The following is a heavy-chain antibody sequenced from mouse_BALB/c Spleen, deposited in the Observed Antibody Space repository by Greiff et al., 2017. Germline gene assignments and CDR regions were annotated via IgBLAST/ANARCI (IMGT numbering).Heavy chain of an antibody. CDR3: AREGVTTVVDAWFAY. CDR1: GYTFTDYA. J-gene: IGHJ3*01. Sequence: QVQLQQSGAELVRPGVSVKISCKGSGYTFTDYAMHWVKQSHAKSLEWIGVISTYYGDASYNQKFKGKATMTVDKSSSTAYIELARLTSEDSAIYYGAREGVTTVVDAWFAYWGQGTLVTVSA. D-gene: IGHD1-1*01. CDR2: ISTYYGDA. V-gene: IGHV1S137*01.